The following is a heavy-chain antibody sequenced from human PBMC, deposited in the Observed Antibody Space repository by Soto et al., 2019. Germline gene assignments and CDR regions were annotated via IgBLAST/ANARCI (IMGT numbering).Heavy chain of an antibody. CDR1: GFTFSSYA. CDR3: AKDRRHSSGCEYFQH. V-gene: IGHV3-23*01. D-gene: IGHD6-19*01. CDR2: ISGSGGST. Sequence: EVQLLESGGGLVQPGGSLRLSCAASGFTFSSYAMSWVRQSPGKGLEWVSAISGSGGSTYYADSVKGRFTISRDNSKNTLYLQMNSLRAEDTAVYYCAKDRRHSSGCEYFQHWGQGTLVTVSS. J-gene: IGHJ1*01.